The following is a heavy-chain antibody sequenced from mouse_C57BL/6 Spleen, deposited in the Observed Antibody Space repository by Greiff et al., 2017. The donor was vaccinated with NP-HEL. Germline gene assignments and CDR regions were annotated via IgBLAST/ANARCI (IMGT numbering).Heavy chain of an antibody. CDR2: IYPRDGST. V-gene: IGHV1-85*01. CDR1: GYTFTSYD. J-gene: IGHJ1*03. Sequence: VQLVESGPELVKPGASVKLSCKASGYTFTSYDINWVKQRPGQGLEWIGWIYPRDGSTKYNEKFKGKATLTVDTSSSTAYMELHSLTSEDSAVYFCARDYGDWYFDVWGTGTTVTVSS. CDR3: ARDYGDWYFDV. D-gene: IGHD1-1*01.